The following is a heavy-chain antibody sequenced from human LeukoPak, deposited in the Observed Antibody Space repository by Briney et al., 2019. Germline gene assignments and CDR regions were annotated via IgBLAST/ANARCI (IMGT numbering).Heavy chain of an antibody. CDR3: AKVRGLGIQPWTALDY. V-gene: IGHV3-33*06. CDR1: GFTFSSYG. CDR2: IWYDGSNK. Sequence: GRSLRLSCAASGFTFSSYGMHWVRRAPGKGLEWVAVIWYDGSNKYYADSVKGRFTISRDNSKNTLYLQMNSLRAEDTAVYYCAKVRGLGIQPWTALDYWGQGTLVTVSS. D-gene: IGHD5-18*01. J-gene: IGHJ4*02.